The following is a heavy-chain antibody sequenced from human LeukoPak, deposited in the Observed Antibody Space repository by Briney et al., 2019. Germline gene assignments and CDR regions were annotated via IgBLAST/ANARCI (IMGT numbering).Heavy chain of an antibody. CDR2: INHSGST. Sequence: PSETLSLTCAVYGGSFSGYYWSWIRQPPGKGLEWIGEINHSGSTNYNPSPKSRVTMSVDTSKNQFSLKLSSVTAADTAVYYCATLSYGYWGQGTLVTVSS. CDR1: GGSFSGYY. D-gene: IGHD5-18*01. V-gene: IGHV4-34*01. CDR3: ATLSYGY. J-gene: IGHJ4*02.